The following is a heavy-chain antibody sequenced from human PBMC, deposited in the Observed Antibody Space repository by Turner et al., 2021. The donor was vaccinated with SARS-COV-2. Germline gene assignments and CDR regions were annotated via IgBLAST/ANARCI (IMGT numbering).Heavy chain of an antibody. CDR1: GGSISSCSYY. D-gene: IGHD3-22*01. Sequence: QLQLQESGPGLVKPSETLSLTCTVSGGSISSCSYYWGWIRQPPGKGLEWIGSIYYSGSTYYNPSLKSRVTISVDTSKNQFSLKLSSVTATDTAVYYCARRLVVQGTDDYSYYYGMDVWGQGTTVTVSS. V-gene: IGHV4-39*01. CDR2: IYYSGST. CDR3: ARRLVVQGTDDYSYYYGMDV. J-gene: IGHJ6*02.